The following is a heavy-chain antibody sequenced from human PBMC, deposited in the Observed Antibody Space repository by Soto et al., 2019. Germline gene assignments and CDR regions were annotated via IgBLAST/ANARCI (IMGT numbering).Heavy chain of an antibody. D-gene: IGHD7-27*01. J-gene: IGHJ4*02. V-gene: IGHV1-3*04. CDR3: ARGLTRLDY. CDR1: GYSFTHFE. CDR2: INTGNGDT. Sequence: QVQLVQSGPEVKQPGASVRISCQASGYSFTHFEMHWVRQAPGQRLEWMGWINTGNGDTKYSQKFQGRVTFTRDTSASTAYLDLDGLTSDHTSFYFCARGLTRLDYWGQGTLVTVSS.